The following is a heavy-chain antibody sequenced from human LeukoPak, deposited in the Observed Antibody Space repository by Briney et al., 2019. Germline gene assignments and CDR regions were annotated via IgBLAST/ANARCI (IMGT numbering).Heavy chain of an antibody. D-gene: IGHD5-18*01. CDR2: ISGSGGST. Sequence: GGSLRLSCAASGFTFSSYAMSWVRQALGKGLVWVSAISGSGGSTYYADSVKGRFTISRDNSKNTLYLQMNSLRAEDTAVYSCAKGGYSYASFDYWGQGTLVTVSS. V-gene: IGHV3-23*01. CDR3: AKGGYSYASFDY. J-gene: IGHJ4*02. CDR1: GFTFSSYA.